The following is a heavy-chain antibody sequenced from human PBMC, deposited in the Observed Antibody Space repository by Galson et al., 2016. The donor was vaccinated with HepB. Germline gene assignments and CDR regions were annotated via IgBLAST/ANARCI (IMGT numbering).Heavy chain of an antibody. D-gene: IGHD1-1*01. V-gene: IGHV3-33*01. CDR2: VWADGSNK. CDR3: VRDQSGTSTGFDV. J-gene: IGHJ6*02. Sequence: SLRLSCAASGFTFSIYGIHWVRQAPGKGLEWVAYVWADGSNKNYGDSVKGRFTISRDNSKNTQYLQMNSMRVEDTAVYYCVRDQSGTSTGFDVWGQGTTVTVSS. CDR1: GFTFSIYG.